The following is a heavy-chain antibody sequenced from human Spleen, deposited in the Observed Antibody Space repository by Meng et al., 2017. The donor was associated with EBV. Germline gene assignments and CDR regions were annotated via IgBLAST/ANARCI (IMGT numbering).Heavy chain of an antibody. CDR1: EYTFTSHF. CDR3: ARDFSGTYPSLVDF. V-gene: IGHV1-46*01. J-gene: IGHJ4*02. Sequence: QVPLVQAGAEVKQPGASVKVSCKASEYTFTSHFIHWVRQAPVQGPEWMGIINPSAATTRYAQKFEARVSMTRDTSSTTVYMELTSLTSKDTAVYYCARDFSGTYPSLVDFWGQGTLVTVSS. D-gene: IGHD1-26*01. CDR2: INPSAATT.